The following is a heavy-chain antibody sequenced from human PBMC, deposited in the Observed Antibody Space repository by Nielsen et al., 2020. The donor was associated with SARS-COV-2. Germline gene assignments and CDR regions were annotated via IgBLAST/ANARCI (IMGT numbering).Heavy chain of an antibody. V-gene: IGHV3-30*14. CDR3: ARGYSYGPNRDY. J-gene: IGHJ4*02. D-gene: IGHD5-18*01. CDR1: GFTFSSYA. Sequence: GGSLRLSCAASGFTFSSYAMHWVRQAPGKGLEWVAVISYDGSNKYYADSVKGRFTISRDNSKNTLYLQMNSLRAEDTAVYYCARGYSYGPNRDYWGQGTLVTVSS. CDR2: ISYDGSNK.